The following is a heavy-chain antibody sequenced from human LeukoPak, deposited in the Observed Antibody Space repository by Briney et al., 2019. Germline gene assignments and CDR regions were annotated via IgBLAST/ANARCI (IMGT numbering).Heavy chain of an antibody. Sequence: GGSLRLSCAASGFTFSSYSMNWVRQAPGKGLEWVSVISGSGDSTYYVDSVKGRFTISRDNAKNSLYLQMNSLRAEDTAVYYCARTSNYYYGSGSLDYWGQGTLVTVSS. J-gene: IGHJ4*02. V-gene: IGHV3-21*01. CDR1: GFTFSSYS. D-gene: IGHD3-10*01. CDR3: ARTSNYYYGSGSLDY. CDR2: ISGSGDST.